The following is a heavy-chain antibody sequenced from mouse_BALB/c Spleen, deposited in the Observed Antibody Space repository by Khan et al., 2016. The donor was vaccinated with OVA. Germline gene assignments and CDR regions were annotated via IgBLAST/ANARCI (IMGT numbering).Heavy chain of an antibody. V-gene: IGHV1S137*01. Sequence: QVQLQQSGPEPVRPGASVKISCKGSGYTFADSGMHWVRQSHAKSLEWIGVISTYYGNIKYNQKFEGRATLTVDKSSSTAYMELARLTSEDSAVYFCTRDWISEFAYWGQGTLVTVSA. CDR2: ISTYYGNI. J-gene: IGHJ3*01. CDR1: GYTFADSG. CDR3: TRDWISEFAY.